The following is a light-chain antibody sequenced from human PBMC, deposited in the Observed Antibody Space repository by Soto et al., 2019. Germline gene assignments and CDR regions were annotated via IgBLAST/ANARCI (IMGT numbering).Light chain of an antibody. CDR3: QQYNNWLRT. J-gene: IGKJ1*01. Sequence: EIVMTPSPATLSVSPGERATLSCRASQSVSSNLAWYQQKPGQAPRLLIYGASTRATGIPGRFSGSGSGTEFTLTISSLQSEDFAVYYCQQYNNWLRTFGQGTKVEIK. CDR2: GAS. V-gene: IGKV3-15*01. CDR1: QSVSSN.